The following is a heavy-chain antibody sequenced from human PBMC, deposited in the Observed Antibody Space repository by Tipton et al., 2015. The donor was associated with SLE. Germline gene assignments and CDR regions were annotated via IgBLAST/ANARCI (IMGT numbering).Heavy chain of an antibody. CDR3: ARGSPQVGYFQH. CDR1: GFTFSSYA. J-gene: IGHJ1*01. CDR2: ISSNGGTT. Sequence: GSLRLSCVASGFTFSSYAMHRVRQAPGKGLEYVSAISSNGGTTYYADSVKGRFTISRDNSNNTLYLQMGSLRAEDMAVYYCARGSPQVGYFQHWGQGTLVTVSS. V-gene: IGHV3-64*02. D-gene: IGHD3-16*01.